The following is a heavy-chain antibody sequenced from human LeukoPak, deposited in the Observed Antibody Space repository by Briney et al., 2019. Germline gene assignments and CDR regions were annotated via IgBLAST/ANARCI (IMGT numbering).Heavy chain of an antibody. CDR1: GGTFSSYA. CDR3: ARAQTSLRYFDWFYFDY. Sequence: SVKVSCRASGGTFSSYAISWVRQAPGQGLEWMGGIIPIFGTANYAQKFQGRVTITADESTSTAYMELSSLRSEDTAVYYCARAQTSLRYFDWFYFDYWGQGTLVTVSS. V-gene: IGHV1-69*13. J-gene: IGHJ4*02. CDR2: IIPIFGTA. D-gene: IGHD3-9*01.